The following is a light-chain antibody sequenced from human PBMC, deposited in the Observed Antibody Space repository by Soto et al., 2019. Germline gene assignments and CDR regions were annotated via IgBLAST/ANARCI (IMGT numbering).Light chain of an antibody. V-gene: IGKV1-39*01. Sequence: DIQMTQSPSSLSSSVGDRVTVTCRAGQSISRYLNWYQQRPGKAPKLLIYSASTLQTGVPSRFSGSGSGKGLAVATSSLQPEDFQTYYCQQIYNGRCTVGPGTKVDI. CDR1: QSISRY. J-gene: IGKJ3*01. CDR3: QQIYNGRCT. CDR2: SAS.